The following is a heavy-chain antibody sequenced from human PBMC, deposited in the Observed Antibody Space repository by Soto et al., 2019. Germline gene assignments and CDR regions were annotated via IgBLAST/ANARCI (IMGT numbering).Heavy chain of an antibody. CDR1: GGTFSSYA. CDR3: AREQHDSFDSTAYYFNWFDP. D-gene: IGHD3-22*01. J-gene: IGHJ5*02. V-gene: IGHV1-69*01. CDR2: VVPMFSAA. Sequence: QVHLVQSGAEVKRPGSSVKVSCKASGGTFSSYAINWMRQAPGQGLEWMGGVVPMFSAANYAQKFQGRVTITADESTSTVYMELSSLRSEDTAVYYCAREQHDSFDSTAYYFNWFDPWGQGTLVTVSS.